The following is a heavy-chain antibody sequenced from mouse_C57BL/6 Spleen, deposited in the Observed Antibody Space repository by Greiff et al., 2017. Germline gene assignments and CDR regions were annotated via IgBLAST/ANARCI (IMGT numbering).Heavy chain of an antibody. CDR3: APYYYGSSYWYFDV. Sequence: VQLQQSGAELVKPGASVKLSCTASGFNIKDYYMHWVKQRTEQGLEWLGRIDPEDGETKSAPKFQGQATITAYTSSNTAYLQLSSLTSEDTAVYYWAPYYYGSSYWYFDVWGTGTTVTVSS. D-gene: IGHD1-1*01. J-gene: IGHJ1*03. CDR1: GFNIKDYY. V-gene: IGHV14-2*01. CDR2: IDPEDGET.